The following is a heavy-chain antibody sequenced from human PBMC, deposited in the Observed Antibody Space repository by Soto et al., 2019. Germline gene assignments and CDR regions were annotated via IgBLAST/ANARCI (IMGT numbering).Heavy chain of an antibody. CDR1: GYTFTSYG. V-gene: IGHV1-18*01. CDR3: ASGWFGEFVYYFDY. D-gene: IGHD3-10*01. J-gene: IGHJ4*02. CDR2: ISAYNGNT. Sequence: GASVKVSCKASGYTFTSYGISWVRQAPGQGLEWVGWISAYNGNTNYAQKLQGRVTMTTDTSTSTAYMELRSLRSDDTAVYYCASGWFGEFVYYFDYWGQGTLVPVSS.